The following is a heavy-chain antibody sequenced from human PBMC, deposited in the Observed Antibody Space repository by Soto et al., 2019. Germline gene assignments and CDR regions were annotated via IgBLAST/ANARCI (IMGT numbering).Heavy chain of an antibody. CDR1: GSTFSSYA. D-gene: IGHD6-19*01. CDR3: AQLTGFSTGWVDY. CDR2: IIGSGGST. J-gene: IGHJ4*02. V-gene: IGHV3-23*01. Sequence: EVQLLESGGGVVQPGGSLRLSCAASGSTFSSYAMNWVRQAPGKGLEWVSGIIGSGGSTYYADSVKGRFTISRDNSKNTLYLQLSSMRAEDTAVYYCAQLTGFSTGWVDYWGQGPLVTVSS.